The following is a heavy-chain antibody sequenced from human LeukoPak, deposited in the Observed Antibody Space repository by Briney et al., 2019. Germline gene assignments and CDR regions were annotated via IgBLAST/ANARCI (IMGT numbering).Heavy chain of an antibody. D-gene: IGHD5-24*01. CDR3: ARGALPGYNYYGMDV. J-gene: IGHJ6*02. Sequence: SETLSLTCTVSGGSISSGGYYWSWIRQHPGKGLEWIGYIYYSGSTYYNPSLKSRVTISVDTSKNQFSLKLSSVTAADTAVYYCARGALPGYNYYGMDVWGQGTTVTVSS. CDR1: GGSISSGGYY. V-gene: IGHV4-31*03. CDR2: IYYSGST.